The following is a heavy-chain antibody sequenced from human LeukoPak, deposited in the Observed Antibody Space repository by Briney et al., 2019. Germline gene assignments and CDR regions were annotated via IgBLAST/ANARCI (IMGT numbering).Heavy chain of an antibody. V-gene: IGHV1-46*01. CDR3: ARGYCTNGVCLYYFDY. Sequence: ASVKVSCKASGYTFTGYYMHWVRQAPGQGLEWMGIINPSGGSTSYAQKFQGRVTMTRDTSASTAYMELSRLRSEDMAVYYCARGYCTNGVCLYYFDYWGQGTLVTVSS. J-gene: IGHJ4*02. CDR2: INPSGGST. D-gene: IGHD2-8*01. CDR1: GYTFTGYY.